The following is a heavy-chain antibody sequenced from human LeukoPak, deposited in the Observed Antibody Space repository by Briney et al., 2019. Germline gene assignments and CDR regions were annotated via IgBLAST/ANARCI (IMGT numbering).Heavy chain of an antibody. V-gene: IGHV3-48*01. Sequence: GGSLRLSCAASGFTFSTYSMNWVRQAPGKGLEWVSYISSSSSTIYYADSVKGRFTISRDDAKNSLYLQMNSLRAEDTAVYYCARGSTYYDSSGQVPFDYWGQGTLVTVSS. CDR1: GFTFSTYS. CDR2: ISSSSSTI. J-gene: IGHJ4*02. D-gene: IGHD3-22*01. CDR3: ARGSTYYDSSGQVPFDY.